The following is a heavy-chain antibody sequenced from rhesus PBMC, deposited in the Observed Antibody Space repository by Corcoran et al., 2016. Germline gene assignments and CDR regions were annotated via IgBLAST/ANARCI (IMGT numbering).Heavy chain of an antibody. CDR2: IYGSGGRT. D-gene: IGHD5-36*01. Sequence: QLQLQESGPGLVKPSETLSLTCAVSGGSISSNNRSWIRQPPGKGLEWIGRIYGSGGRTDYNPSLKSRVTISTDTSKNQFSLKLSSMTAADTAVYYCARGGYGYPFDFWGQGVLVTVSS. J-gene: IGHJ4*01. V-gene: IGHV4-173*01. CDR3: ARGGYGYPFDF. CDR1: GGSISSNN.